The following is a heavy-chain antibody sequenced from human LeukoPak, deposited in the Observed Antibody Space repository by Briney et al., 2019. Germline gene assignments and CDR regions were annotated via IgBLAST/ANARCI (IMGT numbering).Heavy chain of an antibody. Sequence: SVKVSFKASGGTFSSYAISWVRQAPGQGLEWMGGIIPIFGTANYAQKFQGRVTITADESTSTAYMELSSLRSEDTAVYYCARVVYSYGYVYFDYWGQGTLVTVSS. D-gene: IGHD5-18*01. CDR2: IIPIFGTA. V-gene: IGHV1-69*13. CDR1: GGTFSSYA. CDR3: ARVVYSYGYVYFDY. J-gene: IGHJ4*02.